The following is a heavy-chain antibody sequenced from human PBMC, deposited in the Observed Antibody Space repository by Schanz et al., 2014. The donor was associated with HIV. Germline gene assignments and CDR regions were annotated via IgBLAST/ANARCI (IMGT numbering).Heavy chain of an antibody. Sequence: EVHLVESGGGLVQPGGSLRLSCVASGSTFTTYYMNWVRQAPGKGLEWISFIGADDKNIQFADSVKGRFTISRDNAKNSLFLEMNNLRGDDTAVYYCARHLTNIGSTYAYWGQGTLVTVSS. CDR1: GSTFTTYY. V-gene: IGHV3-48*01. J-gene: IGHJ4*02. CDR2: IGADDKNI. CDR3: ARHLTNIGSTYAY. D-gene: IGHD5-12*01.